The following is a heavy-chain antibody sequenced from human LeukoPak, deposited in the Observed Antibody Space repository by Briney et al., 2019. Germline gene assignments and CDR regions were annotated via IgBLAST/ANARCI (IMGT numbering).Heavy chain of an antibody. D-gene: IGHD2-21*01. Sequence: GGSLRLSCAASGFTFSSYWMHWVRQATGKGLVWVSRINSDGSSTSYADSVKGRFTISRDNAKNTLYLQMNSLRAEDTAVYYCARDSSVFQFDYWGQGTLVTVSS. CDR1: GFTFSSYW. CDR3: ARDSSVFQFDY. CDR2: INSDGSST. V-gene: IGHV3-74*01. J-gene: IGHJ4*02.